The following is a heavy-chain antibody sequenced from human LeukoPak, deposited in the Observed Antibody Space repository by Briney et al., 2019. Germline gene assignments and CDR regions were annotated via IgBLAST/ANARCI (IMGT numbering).Heavy chain of an antibody. Sequence: PGGSLRLSCAASGFTFSSYWMSWVRQAPGKGLEWVANIKQDGSEKYYVDSVKGRFTISRDNAKNSLYPQMNSLRAEDTAVYYCARGPYSQAYNWFDPWGQGTLVTVSS. V-gene: IGHV3-7*01. J-gene: IGHJ5*02. CDR2: IKQDGSEK. D-gene: IGHD1-26*01. CDR3: ARGPYSQAYNWFDP. CDR1: GFTFSSYW.